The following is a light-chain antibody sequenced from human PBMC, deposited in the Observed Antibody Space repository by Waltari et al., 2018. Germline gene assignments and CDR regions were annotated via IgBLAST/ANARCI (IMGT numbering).Light chain of an antibody. V-gene: IGKV1-5*01. J-gene: IGKJ1*01. Sequence: DIQMTQSPSTLSASVGDRVTITCRASQSISSWLAWYQQKPGKAPKLLIYDASSLESGVPSRCSGSGSGTEFTLTSSSLQPDDFATYYCQQYNSYWTFGQGTKVEIK. CDR1: QSISSW. CDR3: QQYNSYWT. CDR2: DAS.